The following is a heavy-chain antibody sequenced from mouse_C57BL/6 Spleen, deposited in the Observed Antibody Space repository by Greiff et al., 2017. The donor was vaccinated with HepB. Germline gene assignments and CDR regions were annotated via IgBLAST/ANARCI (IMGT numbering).Heavy chain of an antibody. CDR1: GYAFSSYW. V-gene: IGHV1-80*01. J-gene: IGHJ1*03. CDR2: IYPGDGDT. Sequence: VQLQQSGAELVKPGASVKISCKASGYAFSSYWMNWVKQRPGKGLEWIGQIYPGDGDTNYNGKFKGKATLTADKSSSTAYMQLSSLTSEDSAVYFCARGHYYGSSYDFDVWGTGTTVTVSS. CDR3: ARGHYYGSSYDFDV. D-gene: IGHD1-1*01.